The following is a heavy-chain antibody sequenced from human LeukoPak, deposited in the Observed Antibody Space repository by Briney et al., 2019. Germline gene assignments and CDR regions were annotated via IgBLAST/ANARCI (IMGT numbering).Heavy chain of an antibody. Sequence: SQTLSLTCTVSGGSIGSGSYYWSWIRQPAGKGLEWIGRIYTSGSTNYNPSLKSRVTISVDTSKNQFSLKLSSVTAADTAVYYCARDESSGWYSDYWGQGTLVTVSS. J-gene: IGHJ4*02. CDR2: IYTSGST. CDR1: GGSIGSGSYY. CDR3: ARDESSGWYSDY. V-gene: IGHV4-61*02. D-gene: IGHD6-19*01.